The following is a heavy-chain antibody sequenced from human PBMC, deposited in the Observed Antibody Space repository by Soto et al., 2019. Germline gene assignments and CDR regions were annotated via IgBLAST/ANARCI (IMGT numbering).Heavy chain of an antibody. CDR2: ISAHNGNT. CDR1: GYDFTTSG. CDR3: ARGRYGDY. J-gene: IGHJ4*02. D-gene: IGHD1-1*01. V-gene: IGHV1-18*01. Sequence: QVHLVQSGADVKKSGASVKVSCKGSGYDFTTSGITWVRQAPGQGLAWMAWISAHNGNTDYAQKLQGRVTVTRDTSTSTAYMELRSLRSDDTAVYYCARGRYGDYWGQGALVTVSS.